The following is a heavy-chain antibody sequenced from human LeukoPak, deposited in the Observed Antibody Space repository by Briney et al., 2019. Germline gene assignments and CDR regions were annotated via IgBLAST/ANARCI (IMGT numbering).Heavy chain of an antibody. CDR1: GYTFTGYY. CDR3: AGYSGSYLVLGTFDI. Sequence: ASVKVSCKASGYTFTGYYFHWVRQAPGQGLEWMGWINPNSGGTNYAQKFQGRATMTRDTSISTAYMELSRLRSDDTAVYYCAGYSGSYLVLGTFDIWGQGTMVTVSS. V-gene: IGHV1-2*02. D-gene: IGHD1-26*01. CDR2: INPNSGGT. J-gene: IGHJ3*02.